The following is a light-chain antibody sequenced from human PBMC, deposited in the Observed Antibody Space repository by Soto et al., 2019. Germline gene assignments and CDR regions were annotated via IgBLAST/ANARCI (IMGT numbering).Light chain of an antibody. CDR2: VNSGGSH. CDR3: QTWGTGSAIVV. Sequence: QPVLTQSPSASASLGASVKLTCTLSSGHSNYAIAWHQQQPEKGPRYLMKVNSGGSHIKGDGIPDRFSGSSSGAERYLFISSIKSEDEADYYCQTWGTGSAIVVFGGGTQLTVL. J-gene: IGLJ7*01. CDR1: SGHSNYA. V-gene: IGLV4-69*01.